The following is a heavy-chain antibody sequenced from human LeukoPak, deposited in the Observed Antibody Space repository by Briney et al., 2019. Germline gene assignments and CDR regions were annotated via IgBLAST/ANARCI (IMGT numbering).Heavy chain of an antibody. CDR1: GYTFTDYY. V-gene: IGHV1-2*02. Sequence: ASVKVSCKTSGYTFTDYYIHWVRQAPGQGLEWMGWINPNSGGTNYAQKFQGRVTLTRDTSISTSYMELSSLRSDDTAVYFCAKVREVGTNIEVVVVDTSGAFDMWGQGTMVTVSS. D-gene: IGHD2-15*01. CDR2: INPNSGGT. CDR3: AKVREVGTNIEVVVVDTSGAFDM. J-gene: IGHJ3*02.